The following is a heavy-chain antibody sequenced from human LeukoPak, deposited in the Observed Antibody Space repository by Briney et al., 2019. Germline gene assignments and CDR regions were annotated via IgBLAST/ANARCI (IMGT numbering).Heavy chain of an antibody. CDR2: ISERGGSI. CDR1: GLSLTNYG. V-gene: IGHV3-23*01. CDR3: AKRGVVIRGILVIGYHQEAYHYDF. D-gene: IGHD3-10*01. J-gene: IGHJ4*02. Sequence: GGSLKLSCVVSGLSLTNYGMTWVRQAPGKWLEWVSYISERGGSITYADSVKGRFTISRDTSLNTLYLQMNNPRAEDTAVYFCAKRGVVIRGILVIGYHQEAYHYDFWGQGVLVTVSS.